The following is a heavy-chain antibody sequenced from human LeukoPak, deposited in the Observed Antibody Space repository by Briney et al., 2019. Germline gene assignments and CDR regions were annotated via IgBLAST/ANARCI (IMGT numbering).Heavy chain of an antibody. CDR3: ARDEGGSGAMVWQRLYYYGMDV. D-gene: IGHD5-18*01. CDR1: GFTFSSYD. J-gene: IGHJ6*02. V-gene: IGHV3-30*04. CDR2: ISYDGWNK. Sequence: GGSLTLFCAASGFTFSSYDMHWLRQAPGKGGEGVAVISYDGWNKYYADYVKGRFTISRDNSKNTLYLQMNSLRAEDTAVYYCARDEGGSGAMVWQRLYYYGMDVWGQGTTVTVSS.